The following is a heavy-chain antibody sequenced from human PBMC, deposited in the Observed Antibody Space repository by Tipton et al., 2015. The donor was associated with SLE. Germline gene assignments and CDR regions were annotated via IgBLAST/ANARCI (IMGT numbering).Heavy chain of an antibody. CDR1: GDSISSGGYH. D-gene: IGHD1-26*01. V-gene: IGHV4-61*02. CDR2: IYATGSA. Sequence: TLSLTCTVSGDSISSGGYHWNWIRQPAGNGLEWIGRIYATGSAYYNPTLNSRVTISVDTSKNHLPLKLSSVTAADTAVYYCAREVLGGSYPYWGQGTLVTVSS. CDR3: AREVLGGSYPY. J-gene: IGHJ4*02.